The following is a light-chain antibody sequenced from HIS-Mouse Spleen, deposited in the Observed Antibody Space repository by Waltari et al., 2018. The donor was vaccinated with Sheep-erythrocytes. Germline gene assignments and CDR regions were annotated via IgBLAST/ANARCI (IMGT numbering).Light chain of an antibody. CDR1: QSLLHSNGYNY. Sequence: DIVMTQSPLSLPVTPGEPASISCRSSQSLLHSNGYNYLDWYLQKPGQSPQLLIYLGSNRAAGVHGRFSGSGSGTDVTLKSSRVEAEDIATYDCQQYDNRPFTFGPGTKVDIK. V-gene: IGKV2-28*01. CDR3: QQYDNRPFT. J-gene: IGKJ3*01. CDR2: LGS.